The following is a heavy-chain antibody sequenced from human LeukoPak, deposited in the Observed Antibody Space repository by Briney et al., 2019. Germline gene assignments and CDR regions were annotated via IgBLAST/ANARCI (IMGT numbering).Heavy chain of an antibody. V-gene: IGHV3-23*01. CDR3: AKQYYYGSGSYDWAFDI. CDR1: GFTFSSYA. J-gene: IGHJ3*02. Sequence: GGSLRLSCAASGFTFSSYAMSWVRQAPGKGLERVSAISGSGGSTYYADSVKGRFTISRDNSKKTLNLQMNSLRAEDTAVYYCAKQYYYGSGSYDWAFDIWGQGTMVTVSS. CDR2: ISGSGGST. D-gene: IGHD3-10*01.